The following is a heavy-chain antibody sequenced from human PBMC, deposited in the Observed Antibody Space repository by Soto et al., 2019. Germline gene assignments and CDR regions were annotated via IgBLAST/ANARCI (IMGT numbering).Heavy chain of an antibody. V-gene: IGHV3-7*01. J-gene: IGHJ4*02. CDR1: GFNFRIHW. CDR3: AGGSY. Sequence: EMQLVESGGGLVQPGGSLRLSCAASGFNFRIHWTNWVRQAPGKGREWVANLNQDGSEKYYVDSVKGRFTISRDNTKNSLSLRMNRLRAEDTAVYYCAGGSYWGQGTLVTVSS. CDR2: LNQDGSEK.